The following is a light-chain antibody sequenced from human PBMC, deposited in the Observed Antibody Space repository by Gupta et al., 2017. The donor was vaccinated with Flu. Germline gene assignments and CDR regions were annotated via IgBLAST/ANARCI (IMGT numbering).Light chain of an antibody. CDR2: STT. V-gene: IGLV7-43*01. J-gene: IGLJ3*02. CDR1: TGAVTTDYY. CDR3: LLYYGGNQGV. Sequence: TVPLTCASSTGAVTTDYYPNWIQQRPGQAPRALIYSTTNRPSWTPARFSASLLGGKAALTLSGVQPEDEADYYCLLYYGGNQGVFGGGTRLTVL.